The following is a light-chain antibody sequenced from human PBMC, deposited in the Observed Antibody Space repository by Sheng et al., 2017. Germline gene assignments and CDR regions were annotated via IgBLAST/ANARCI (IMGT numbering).Light chain of an antibody. Sequence: QSVLTQPPSVSAAPGQKVTISCSGSSSNIGNNYVSWYQQLPGTAPKLLICENNKRPSGIPDRFSGSKSGTSATLGITGLQTGDEADYYCGTWDSSLSAVLFGGGTKLTVL. CDR2: ENN. J-gene: IGLJ2*01. V-gene: IGLV1-51*02. CDR1: SSNIGNNY. CDR3: GTWDSSLSAVL.